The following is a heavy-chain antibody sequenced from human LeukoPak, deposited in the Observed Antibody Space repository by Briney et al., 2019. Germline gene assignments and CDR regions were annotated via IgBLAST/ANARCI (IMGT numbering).Heavy chain of an antibody. CDR1: GYSFTSYW. CDR2: IYPGDSDT. Sequence: GESLKISCKGSGYSFTSYWIGWVRQMPGKGLEWMGVIYPGDSDTRYSPSFQGQVTISADKSISTAYLQWSSLKASDTAMYYCARLWHSSGYYSVPTPMDYWGQGTPVTVSS. CDR3: ARLWHSSGYYSVPTPMDY. D-gene: IGHD3-22*01. J-gene: IGHJ4*02. V-gene: IGHV5-51*01.